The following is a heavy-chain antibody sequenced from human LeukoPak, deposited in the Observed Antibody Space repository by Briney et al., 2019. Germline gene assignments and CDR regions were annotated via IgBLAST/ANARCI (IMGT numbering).Heavy chain of an antibody. J-gene: IGHJ3*02. Sequence: SETLSLTCTVSGGSISSYYWSWIRQPAGKGLEWIGRIYTSGSTNYNPSLKSRVTMSVDTSKDQFSLKLSSVTAADTAVYYCARDWAYTDAFDIWGQGTMVTVSS. CDR2: IYTSGST. V-gene: IGHV4-4*07. D-gene: IGHD1-1*01. CDR3: ARDWAYTDAFDI. CDR1: GGSISSYY.